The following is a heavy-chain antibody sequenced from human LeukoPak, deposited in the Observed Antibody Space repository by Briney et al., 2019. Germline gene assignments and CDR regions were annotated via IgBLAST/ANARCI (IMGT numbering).Heavy chain of an antibody. J-gene: IGHJ4*02. V-gene: IGHV1-2*02. CDR3: ARERYYSSGNYNNRIDY. CDR1: GYTFTGYY. CDR2: INPNSGGT. Sequence: GASVKVSCKASGYTFTGYYMHWVRQAPGQGPEWMGWINPNSGGTNYAQKFQGRVTMTRDTSISTAYMELSRLRSDDTALYYCARERYYSSGNYNNRIDYWGQETLVTVSS. D-gene: IGHD3-10*01.